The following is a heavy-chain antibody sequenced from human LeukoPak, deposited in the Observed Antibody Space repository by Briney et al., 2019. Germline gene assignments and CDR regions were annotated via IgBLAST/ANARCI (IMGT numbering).Heavy chain of an antibody. CDR3: AKVVWTVTTGGAFDI. J-gene: IGHJ3*02. CDR2: ISGSGGST. V-gene: IGHV3-23*01. Sequence: HPGGSLGLSCTASGFTFNIYSMHWVRQAPGKGLEWVSAISGSGGSTYYADSVKGRFTISRDNSKNTLYLQMNSLRAEDTAVYYCAKVVWTVTTGGAFDIWGQGTMVTVSS. D-gene: IGHD4-11*01. CDR1: GFTFNIYS.